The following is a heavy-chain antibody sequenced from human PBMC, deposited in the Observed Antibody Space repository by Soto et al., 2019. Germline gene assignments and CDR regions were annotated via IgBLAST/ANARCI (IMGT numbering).Heavy chain of an antibody. CDR2: IETDGGGT. Sequence: EVQLVESGGGLVQPGGSLRLSCAASGFTFSSHWIHWVRQTPGKGLEWVSRIETDGGGTSYADSVKGRFTITTDNAKNTVYLPMNGLRAEDTAVYYCATVFDLWGQGTLITVSS. V-gene: IGHV3-74*01. CDR1: GFTFSSHW. J-gene: IGHJ5*02. CDR3: ATVFDL.